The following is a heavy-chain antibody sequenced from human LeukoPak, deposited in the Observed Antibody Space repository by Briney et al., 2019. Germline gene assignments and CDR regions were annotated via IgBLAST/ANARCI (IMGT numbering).Heavy chain of an antibody. CDR2: IIPIFGTA. V-gene: IGHV1-69*05. CDR1: GGTFISYA. Sequence: SVKVSCKASGGTFISYAISWVRQAPGQGLEWMGGIIPIFGTANYAQKFQGRVTITTDESTSTAYMELSSLRSEDTAVYYCARGAKVDGLGRVCFDYWGQGTLVTVSS. J-gene: IGHJ4*02. D-gene: IGHD5/OR15-5a*01. CDR3: ARGAKVDGLGRVCFDY.